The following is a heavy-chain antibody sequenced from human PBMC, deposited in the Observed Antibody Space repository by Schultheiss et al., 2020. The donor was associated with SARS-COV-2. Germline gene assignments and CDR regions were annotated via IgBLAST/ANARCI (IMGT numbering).Heavy chain of an antibody. CDR2: IYHIGAT. Sequence: SETLSLTCSVSGDSISDNHWWSWVRQPPGKGLEWIGRIYHIGATNYNPSLKSRVTISLDKSKNQFSLELTSVTAADTAVYYCASSETAMVSYFDYWGQGTLVTVSS. CDR1: GDSISDNHW. V-gene: IGHV4-4*02. D-gene: IGHD5-18*01. CDR3: ASSETAMVSYFDY. J-gene: IGHJ4*02.